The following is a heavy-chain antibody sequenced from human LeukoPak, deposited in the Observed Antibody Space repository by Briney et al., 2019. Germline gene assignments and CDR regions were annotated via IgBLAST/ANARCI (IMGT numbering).Heavy chain of an antibody. CDR2: IGYTGDT. Sequence: SQTLSLTCTVSGGSISSGAYYWSWVRQLPGKGLDWIGYIGYTGDTYYNPSLRSRATISKDTSKTQFSLRLNSLTAADTAVYYCARVAAATTNPRFDFWGQGTLVTVSS. J-gene: IGHJ4*02. D-gene: IGHD1-1*01. CDR1: GGSISSGAYY. V-gene: IGHV4-31*03. CDR3: ARVAAATTNPRFDF.